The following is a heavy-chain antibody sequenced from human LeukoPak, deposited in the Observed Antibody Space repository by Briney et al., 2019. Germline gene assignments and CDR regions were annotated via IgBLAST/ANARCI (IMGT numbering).Heavy chain of an antibody. CDR2: IYYSGST. CDR3: ARRLPGFLVRGVLNGNWFDP. J-gene: IGHJ5*02. D-gene: IGHD3-10*01. CDR1: GGSISSSSYY. V-gene: IGHV4-39*07. Sequence: KTSETLSLTCTVSGGSISSSSYYWGWIRQPPGKGLEWIGSIYYSGSTYYNPSLKSRVTISVDTSKNQFSLKLSSVTAADTAVYYCARRLPGFLVRGVLNGNWFDPWGQGTLVTVSS.